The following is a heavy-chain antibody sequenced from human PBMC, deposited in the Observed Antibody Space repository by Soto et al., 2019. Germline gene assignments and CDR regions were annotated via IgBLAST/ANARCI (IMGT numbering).Heavy chain of an antibody. J-gene: IGHJ6*03. CDR3: VVGFWSGYWYYMDV. CDR1: GYTFTSYD. CDR2: MNPNSGNT. V-gene: IGHV1-8*01. D-gene: IGHD3-3*01. Sequence: ASVKVSCKASGYTFTSYDINWVRQATGQGLEWMGWMNPNSGNTGYAQKFQGRVTMTRNTFISTAYMELSSLRSEDTAVYYCVVGFWSGYWYYMDVWGKGTTVTVYS.